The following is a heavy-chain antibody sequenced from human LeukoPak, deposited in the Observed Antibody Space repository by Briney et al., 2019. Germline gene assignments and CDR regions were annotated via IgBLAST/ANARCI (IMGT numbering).Heavy chain of an antibody. J-gene: IGHJ5*02. CDR3: ARDTAMVPYNWFDP. Sequence: SQTLSLTCTVSSGSISSGRYYWSWIRQPAGKGLEWIGRIDISGSTYYNPSLKSRVTISVDTSKNQFSLKLSSVTAADTAVYYCARDTAMVPYNWFDPWGQGTLVTVSS. V-gene: IGHV4-61*02. CDR1: SGSISSGRYY. CDR2: IDISGST. D-gene: IGHD5-18*01.